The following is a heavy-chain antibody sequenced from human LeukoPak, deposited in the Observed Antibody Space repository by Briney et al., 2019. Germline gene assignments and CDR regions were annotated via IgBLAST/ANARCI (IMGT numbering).Heavy chain of an antibody. J-gene: IGHJ3*02. Sequence: ASVKISCKVSGYTFTDYYMHWVQQAPGKGLELMGLVDPEDGETIYAEKFQGRVTITADTSTDTAYMELSSLRSEDTAVYYCAALIVPAAISGAFDIWGQGTMVTVSS. CDR3: AALIVPAAISGAFDI. CDR1: GYTFTDYY. D-gene: IGHD2-2*02. V-gene: IGHV1-69-2*01. CDR2: VDPEDGET.